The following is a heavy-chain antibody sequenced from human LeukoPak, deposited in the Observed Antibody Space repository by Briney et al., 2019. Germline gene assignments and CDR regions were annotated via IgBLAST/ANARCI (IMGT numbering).Heavy chain of an antibody. CDR3: ARDVGSSGYYRAFDI. J-gene: IGHJ3*02. Sequence: ASVKVSCKASGGTFSSYAISWVRQAPGQGLEGMGGIIPIFGTANYAQKFQGRVTITADESTSTAYMELSSLRSEDTAVYYCARDVGSSGYYRAFDIWGQGTMVTVSS. CDR1: GGTFSSYA. D-gene: IGHD3-22*01. V-gene: IGHV1-69*13. CDR2: IIPIFGTA.